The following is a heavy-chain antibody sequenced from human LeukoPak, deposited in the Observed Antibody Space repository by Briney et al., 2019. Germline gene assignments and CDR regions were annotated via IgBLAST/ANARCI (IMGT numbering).Heavy chain of an antibody. V-gene: IGHV1-18*04. CDR2: ISAYNGNT. Sequence: GASVKVSCKASGYTFTSYGISWVRQAPGQGLEWMGWISAYNGNTNYAQKLQGRVTMTTDTSTSTAYMELSSLRSDDTAVYYCARVTLYYDILTGYDYWGQGTLVTVSS. CDR3: ARVTLYYDILTGYDY. CDR1: GYTFTSYG. J-gene: IGHJ4*02. D-gene: IGHD3-9*01.